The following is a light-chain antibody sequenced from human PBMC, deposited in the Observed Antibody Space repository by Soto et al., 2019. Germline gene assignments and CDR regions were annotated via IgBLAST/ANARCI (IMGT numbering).Light chain of an antibody. J-gene: IGKJ2*01. CDR1: QDISNY. V-gene: IGKV1-33*01. CDR2: GAS. CDR3: QQYDDLPYT. Sequence: DIQMTQSPSSLAASVGDRVTITCQASQDISNYLDWYQQKPGKAPKLLIYGASNLIRGVPSRYSGSGSGTYFTFTIRSLQPEDIATYYCQQYDDLPYTFGQGTKLEIK.